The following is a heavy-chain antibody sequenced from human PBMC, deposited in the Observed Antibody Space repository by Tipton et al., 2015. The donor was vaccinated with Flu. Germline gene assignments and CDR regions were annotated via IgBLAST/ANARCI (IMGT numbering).Heavy chain of an antibody. Sequence: GLVKPSETLSLTCTVSGGSISKSYWSWIRQPAGKGLEWIGRVSTSGSTNYNASLESRVTMSRDTSKNQFSLRLRSATAADTALYYCDRDLRGYSGYTGGDAFDVWGPGIMVTVSS. CDR1: GGSISKSY. J-gene: IGHJ3*01. V-gene: IGHV4-4*07. CDR2: VSTSGST. CDR3: DRDLRGYSGYTGGDAFDV. D-gene: IGHD5-12*01.